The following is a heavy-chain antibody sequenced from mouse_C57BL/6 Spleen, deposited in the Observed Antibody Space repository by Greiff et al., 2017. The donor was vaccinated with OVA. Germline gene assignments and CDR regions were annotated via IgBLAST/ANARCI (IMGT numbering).Heavy chain of an antibody. CDR3: ARFPSYGYRMDC. CDR1: GYTFTGYW. J-gene: IGHJ4*01. CDR2: ILPGSGST. V-gene: IGHV1-9*01. Sequence: QVQLQQSGAELMKPGASVKLSCKASGYTFTGYWIEWVKQRPGHGLEWIGEILPGSGSTKYTEKFKGKATFTADTSSNTAYMQLSSLTTDDTAIYYFARFPSYGYRMDCWGQGTSVTVSS. D-gene: IGHD2-2*01.